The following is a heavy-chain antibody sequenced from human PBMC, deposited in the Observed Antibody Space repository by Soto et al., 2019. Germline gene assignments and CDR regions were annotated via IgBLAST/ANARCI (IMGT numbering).Heavy chain of an antibody. CDR2: IYHSGST. V-gene: IGHV4-30-2*01. J-gene: IGHJ3*02. Sequence: SETLSLTCAVSGGSIRSGGYSCSWIRQPPGKGLEWIGYIYHSGSTYYNPSLKSRVTISVDRSKNQFSLKLSSVTAADTAVYYCARGDYHDSSGLDAFDIWGQGTMVTVSS. CDR3: ARGDYHDSSGLDAFDI. D-gene: IGHD3-22*01. CDR1: GGSIRSGGYS.